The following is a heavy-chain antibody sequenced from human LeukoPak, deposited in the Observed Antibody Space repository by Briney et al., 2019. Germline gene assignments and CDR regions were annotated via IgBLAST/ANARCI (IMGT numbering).Heavy chain of an antibody. V-gene: IGHV3-74*01. CDR3: ARAVVVTASDY. J-gene: IGHJ4*02. Sequence: GGSLRLSCAASGFTSSSYWMHWVRQAPGKGLVWVSRINSDGSTTTYADSVKGRFTISRDNAKNTLYLQMNSLRAEDTAVYYCARAVVVTASDYWGQGTLVTVTS. CDR1: GFTSSSYW. D-gene: IGHD2-21*02. CDR2: INSDGSTT.